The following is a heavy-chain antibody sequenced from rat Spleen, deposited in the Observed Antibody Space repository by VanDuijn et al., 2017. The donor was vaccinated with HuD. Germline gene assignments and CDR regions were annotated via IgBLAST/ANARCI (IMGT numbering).Heavy chain of an antibody. Sequence: EVQLVESGGGLVQPGRSLKLSCAASGFTFSDYNMAWVRQAPKKGLGWVAPITYDGSGTYYRDSVKGRFTISRDNAKSTLYLQMDSLRSEDTATYYCARPSYGYPFAYWGQGTLVTVSS. CDR1: GFTFSDYN. CDR3: ARPSYGYPFAY. V-gene: IGHV5-7*01. J-gene: IGHJ3*01. D-gene: IGHD1-7*01. CDR2: ITYDGSGT.